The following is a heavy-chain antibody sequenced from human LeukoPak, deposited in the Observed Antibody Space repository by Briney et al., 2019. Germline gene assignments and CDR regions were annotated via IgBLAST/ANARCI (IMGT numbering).Heavy chain of an antibody. V-gene: IGHV4-61*02. Sequence: SETLSLTCTVSGGSISSGSYYWSWIRQPAGKGLEWIGRIYTSGSTNYNPSLKSRVTISVDTSKNQFSLKLSSVTAADTAVYYCAVHSSRGWSDPYYFDYWGQGTLVTVSS. D-gene: IGHD6-19*01. CDR3: AVHSSRGWSDPYYFDY. CDR2: IYTSGST. CDR1: GGSISSGSYY. J-gene: IGHJ4*02.